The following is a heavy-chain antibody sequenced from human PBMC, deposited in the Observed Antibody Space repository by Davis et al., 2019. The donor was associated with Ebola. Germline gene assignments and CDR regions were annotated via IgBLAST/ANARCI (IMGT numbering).Heavy chain of an antibody. Sequence: MPSETLSLTCTVSGGSISSSSYYWGWIRQPPGKGLEWIGSIYYSGSTYYNPSLKSRVTISVDTSKNQFSLKLSSVTAADTAVYYCARGPPRYGFYWGQGTLVTVSS. CDR3: ARGPPRYGFY. CDR1: GGSISSSSYY. V-gene: IGHV4-39*07. CDR2: IYYSGST. D-gene: IGHD4-17*01. J-gene: IGHJ4*02.